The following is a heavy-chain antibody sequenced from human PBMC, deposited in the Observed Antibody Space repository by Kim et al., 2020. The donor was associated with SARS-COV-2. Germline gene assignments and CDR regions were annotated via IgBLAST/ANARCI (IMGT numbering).Heavy chain of an antibody. D-gene: IGHD4-17*01. CDR3: ASHYGDYESGAFDI. Sequence: SETLSLTCTVSGGSISSYYWSWIRQPPGKGLEWIGYIYYSGSTNYNPSLKSRVTISVDTSKNQFSLKLSSVTAADTAVYYCASHYGDYESGAFDIWGQGTMVTVSS. CDR1: GGSISSYY. V-gene: IGHV4-59*13. J-gene: IGHJ3*02. CDR2: IYYSGST.